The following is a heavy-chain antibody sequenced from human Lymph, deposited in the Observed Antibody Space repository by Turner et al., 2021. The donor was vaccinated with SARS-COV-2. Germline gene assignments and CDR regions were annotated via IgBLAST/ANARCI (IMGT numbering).Heavy chain of an antibody. V-gene: IGHV4-30-4*01. D-gene: IGHD2-8*01. Sequence: QVQLQESGPGLVKPSQTLSLTCTVSGGSTSSGDYYWSWIRQPPGMGLEWIGYIYYSGSTYYNPSLKSRVTISVDTSKNQFSLKLSSVTAADTAVYYCARVVVLRRAYFDYWGQGTLVTVSS. CDR1: GGSTSSGDYY. J-gene: IGHJ4*02. CDR3: ARVVVLRRAYFDY. CDR2: IYYSGST.